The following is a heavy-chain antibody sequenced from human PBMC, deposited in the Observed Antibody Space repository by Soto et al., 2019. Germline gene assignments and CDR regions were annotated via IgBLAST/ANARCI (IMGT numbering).Heavy chain of an antibody. CDR1: GFTFSNYG. CDR3: ARDRDGYNDY. J-gene: IGHJ4*02. V-gene: IGHV3-33*01. CDR2: IWYDGSNK. Sequence: QVQLVESGGGVVQPGRSLRLSCAASGFTFSNYGMHGVRQAPGKGLEWVAVIWYDGSNKYYADSVKGRFTISRDNSKNTLYLQMNSLRVEDTAVYYCARDRDGYNDYWGQGTLVTVSS. D-gene: IGHD5-12*01.